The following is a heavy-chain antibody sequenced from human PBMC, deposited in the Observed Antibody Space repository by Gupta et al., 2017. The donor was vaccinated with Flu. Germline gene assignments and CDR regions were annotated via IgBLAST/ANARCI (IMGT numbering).Heavy chain of an antibody. V-gene: IGHV4-34*01. CDR1: TASLSGSS. CDR3: TRLGGFTVGYNWFDP. CDR2: MDHSGGT. D-gene: IGHD4-11*01. Sequence: QVHLLQWVAGRLKPSETLSRTGAAYTASLSGSSLSWIRQPPGKGPEWIGEMDHSGGTNYNPSLKSRVTMSVDTSKNQFSLNLYSVTAADTAIYYCTRLGGFTVGYNWFDPWGQGTLVTVSS. J-gene: IGHJ5*02.